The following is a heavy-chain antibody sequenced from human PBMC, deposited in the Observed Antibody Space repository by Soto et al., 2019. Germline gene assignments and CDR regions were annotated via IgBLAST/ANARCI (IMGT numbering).Heavy chain of an antibody. CDR1: GGSISSGDYY. V-gene: IGHV4-30-4*01. CDR3: ASRHSSPYFDY. Sequence: PSETLSRTCTVSGGSISSGDYYWSWIRQPPGKGLEWIGSIYYSGSTYYNPSLKSRVTISVDTSKNQFSLKLNSVTAADTAVYYCASRHSSPYFDYWGQGTLVTVSS. D-gene: IGHD6-13*01. J-gene: IGHJ4*02. CDR2: IYYSGST.